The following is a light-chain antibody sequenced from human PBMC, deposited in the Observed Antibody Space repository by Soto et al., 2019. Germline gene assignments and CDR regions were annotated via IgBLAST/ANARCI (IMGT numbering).Light chain of an antibody. CDR2: NTN. Sequence: QAVVTQEPSFSVSPGGTVTLTCGLSSDSVSASHFPRWYQQTPGQAPRTLIYNTNTRSSGVPDRFSGSILGNRVALTITGAQVDDESDYYCVLYMSSGISVFGGGTKVTVL. CDR1: SDSVSASHF. CDR3: VLYMSSGISV. V-gene: IGLV8-61*01. J-gene: IGLJ2*01.